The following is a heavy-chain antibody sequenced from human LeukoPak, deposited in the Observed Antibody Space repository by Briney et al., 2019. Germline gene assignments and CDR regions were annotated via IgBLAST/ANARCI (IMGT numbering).Heavy chain of an antibody. Sequence: SVKVSCKASGGTFSSYAISWVRQAPGQGLERMGGIIPIFGTANYAQKFQGRVTITADESTSTAYMELSSLRSEDTAVYYCARDSNHYDSSGPPDYWGQGTLVTVSS. CDR2: IIPIFGTA. CDR1: GGTFSSYA. CDR3: ARDSNHYDSSGPPDY. J-gene: IGHJ4*02. V-gene: IGHV1-69*13. D-gene: IGHD3-22*01.